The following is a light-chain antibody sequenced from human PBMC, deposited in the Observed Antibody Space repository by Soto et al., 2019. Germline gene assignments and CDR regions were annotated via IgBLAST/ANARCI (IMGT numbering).Light chain of an antibody. CDR2: DVS. V-gene: IGLV2-14*01. CDR1: SGDVGGYNY. CDR3: SSYTSSSTLYV. J-gene: IGLJ1*01. Sequence: VLSQPASVSGSPGQSITISCTGTSGDVGGYNYVSWYQQHPGKAPKLIIYDVSNRPSGVSNRFSGSKSGDTASLTISGLQAEDEADYYCSSYTSSSTLYVFGTGTKVTVL.